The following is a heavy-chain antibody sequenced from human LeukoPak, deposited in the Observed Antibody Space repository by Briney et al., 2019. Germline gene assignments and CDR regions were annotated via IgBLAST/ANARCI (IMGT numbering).Heavy chain of an antibody. CDR2: VSSDGSIT. CDR3: VRAVGGNDGRTFGY. Sequence: GGSLRLSCAASGFTFSSYWMHWVRQAPGKGLVWVSRVSSDGSITDYTDSVKGRFTISRDNAKNTLYLQMNSLRAEDTAMYYCVRAVGGNDGRTFGYSAQGTLVTVSS. CDR1: GFTFSSYW. D-gene: IGHD3-3*01. V-gene: IGHV3-74*01. J-gene: IGHJ4*02.